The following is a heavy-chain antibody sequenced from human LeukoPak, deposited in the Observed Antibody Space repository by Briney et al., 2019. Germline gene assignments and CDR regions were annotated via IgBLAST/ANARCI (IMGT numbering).Heavy chain of an antibody. D-gene: IGHD6-13*01. Sequence: GGSLRLSCAASGFTFSSYAMSWVRQAPGKGLEWVAVISYDGSNKYYADSVKGRFTISRDNSKNTLYLQMNSLRAEDTAVYYCARVLKQQLPPGDYWGQGTLVTVSS. V-gene: IGHV3-30-3*01. CDR2: ISYDGSNK. CDR1: GFTFSSYA. J-gene: IGHJ4*02. CDR3: ARVLKQQLPPGDY.